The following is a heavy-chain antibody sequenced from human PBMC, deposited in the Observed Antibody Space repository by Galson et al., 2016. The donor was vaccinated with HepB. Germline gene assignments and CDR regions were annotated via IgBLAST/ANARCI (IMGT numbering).Heavy chain of an antibody. Sequence: SETLSLTCTVSGGSISTYHWSWLRQPPGKGLEWIGDLHYSGSTNYNPSLKSRVTTSLDTSKNQFSLTLTSVTAADTAVYYCARENCGPHCYNYFDYWGQGTLVTVSS. CDR2: LHYSGST. CDR3: ARENCGPHCYNYFDY. D-gene: IGHD2-21*02. V-gene: IGHV4-59*01. J-gene: IGHJ4*03. CDR1: GGSISTYH.